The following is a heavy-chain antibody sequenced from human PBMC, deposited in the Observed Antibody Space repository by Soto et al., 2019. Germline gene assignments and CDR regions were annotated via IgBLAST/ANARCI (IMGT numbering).Heavy chain of an antibody. CDR1: GGSISSSSYY. D-gene: IGHD6-25*01. CDR3: ARLRVLGSSFDP. V-gene: IGHV4-39*07. Sequence: SETLSLTCTVSGGSISSSSYYWGWIRQPPGKGLEWIGSIYYSGSTYYNPSLKSRVTISVDTSKNQFSLTLNSVTAADTAVYYCARLRVLGSSFDPWGQGTLVTVSS. CDR2: IYYSGST. J-gene: IGHJ5*02.